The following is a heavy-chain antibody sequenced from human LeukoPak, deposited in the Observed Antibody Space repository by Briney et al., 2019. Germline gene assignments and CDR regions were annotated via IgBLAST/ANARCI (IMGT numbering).Heavy chain of an antibody. CDR2: IYPGDSDT. V-gene: IGHV5-51*01. Sequence: GESLKISCKGSGYSFTSYWIGWGRQMPGKGLEGMGIIYPGDSDTRSSPSFQGQVTISGDKSISTAYLQWSSLKASDTAMYYCARLLSYDAHPDYWGQGTLVTVSS. CDR1: GYSFTSYW. D-gene: IGHD5-12*01. J-gene: IGHJ4*02. CDR3: ARLLSYDAHPDY.